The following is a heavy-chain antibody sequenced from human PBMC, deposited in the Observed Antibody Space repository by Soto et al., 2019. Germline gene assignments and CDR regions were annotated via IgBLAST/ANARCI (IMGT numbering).Heavy chain of an antibody. Sequence: VQLLESGGGLVQPGGSLRLSCAASGFTFTSYAMNWVRQAPGKGLEWVSAISGSGDNTYYADSVKGRFAISRDNSKNTLYLQMNSLRAEDTAVYYCAKVPIFGVVSRSYGMDVWGQGTTVTVSS. CDR3: AKVPIFGVVSRSYGMDV. V-gene: IGHV3-23*01. CDR1: GFTFTSYA. CDR2: ISGSGDNT. D-gene: IGHD3-3*02. J-gene: IGHJ6*02.